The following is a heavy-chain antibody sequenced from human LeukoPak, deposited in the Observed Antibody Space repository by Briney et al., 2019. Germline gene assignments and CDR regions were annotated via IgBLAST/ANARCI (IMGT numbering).Heavy chain of an antibody. V-gene: IGHV3-53*01. D-gene: IGHD3-3*01. Sequence: PGGSLRLSCAASGFTVSSHYMTWVRQAPGKGLEYVSIIYSDGNTHYADSVKGRFTLSRDNSKNTLYLQMNSLRAEDTAVYYCARDPYYAESGDPWGQGALVTVSS. CDR3: ARDPYYAESGDP. CDR1: GFTVSSHY. J-gene: IGHJ5*02. CDR2: IYSDGNT.